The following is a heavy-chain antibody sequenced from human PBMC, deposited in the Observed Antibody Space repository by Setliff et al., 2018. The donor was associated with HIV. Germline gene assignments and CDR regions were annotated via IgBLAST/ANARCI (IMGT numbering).Heavy chain of an antibody. CDR3: ARGDTYYHDSSGYVKPALDCFDI. CDR2: IYYSGST. CDR1: GDSISGFF. V-gene: IGHV4-59*12. Sequence: SETLSLTCNVSGDSISGFFWTWIRQPPGKRLEWIGTIYYSGSTYYNPSLKSRVTISVNTSKNQFSLKLNSLTAADTDVYHCARGDTYYHDSSGYVKPALDCFDIWGQGTMVTVSS. J-gene: IGHJ3*02. D-gene: IGHD3-22*01.